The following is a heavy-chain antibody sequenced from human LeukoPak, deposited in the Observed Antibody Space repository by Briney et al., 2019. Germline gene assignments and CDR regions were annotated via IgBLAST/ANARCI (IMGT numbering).Heavy chain of an antibody. J-gene: IGHJ4*02. CDR2: ISSSGCTI. V-gene: IGHV3-48*03. CDR3: ARDESIRWFGRRCDY. CDR1: GLTFSSYE. Sequence: LRLSCAASGLTFSSYEMNWVRQAPGKGLDRVSYISSSGCTIFYAGSVEGRFTISRDNAKNSLYLQMNSQRAEDTAVYYCARDESIRWFGRRCDYWGQETLVIVSS. D-gene: IGHD3-10*01.